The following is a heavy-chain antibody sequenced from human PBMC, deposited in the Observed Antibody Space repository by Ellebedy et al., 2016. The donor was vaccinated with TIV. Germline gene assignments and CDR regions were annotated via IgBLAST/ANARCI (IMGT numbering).Heavy chain of an antibody. Sequence: MPSETLSLTCTVSGGSISSGGYYWSWIRQHPGKGLEWIGYIYYSGSTYYNPSLKSRVTISADTSKNQFSLKLSSVTAAETAVYYCARQGHSSGWYVGEYYFDYWGQGTLVTVSS. V-gene: IGHV4-31*03. J-gene: IGHJ4*02. CDR3: ARQGHSSGWYVGEYYFDY. D-gene: IGHD6-19*01. CDR1: GGSISSGGYY. CDR2: IYYSGST.